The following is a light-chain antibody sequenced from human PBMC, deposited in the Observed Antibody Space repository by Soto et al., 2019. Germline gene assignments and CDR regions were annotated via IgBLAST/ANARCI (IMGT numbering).Light chain of an antibody. V-gene: IGLV2-14*03. J-gene: IGLJ2*01. Sequence: QSALTQPASVSGSPGQSITISCTGTSSDIGAYNFVSWYQQHPGKAPKLMLYDVNIRPSGVSNRFSGSKSSNTAPLTISGLQAEDEANYYCTSWTTSTTMIFGGGTKVTVL. CDR1: SSDIGAYNF. CDR3: TSWTTSTTMI. CDR2: DVN.